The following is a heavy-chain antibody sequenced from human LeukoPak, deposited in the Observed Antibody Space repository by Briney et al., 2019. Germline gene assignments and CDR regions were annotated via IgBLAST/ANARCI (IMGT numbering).Heavy chain of an antibody. CDR3: ARDPHYYDSSGYYYAGEH. J-gene: IGHJ4*02. CDR1: GGSISSSSYY. CDR2: IYYSGST. V-gene: IGHV4-39*07. D-gene: IGHD3-22*01. Sequence: SETLSLTCTVSGGSISSSSYYRGWIRQPPGKGLEWIGSIYYSGSTYYNPSLKSRVTISVDTSKNQFSLKLSSVTAADTAVYYCARDPHYYDSSGYYYAGEHWGQGTLVTVSS.